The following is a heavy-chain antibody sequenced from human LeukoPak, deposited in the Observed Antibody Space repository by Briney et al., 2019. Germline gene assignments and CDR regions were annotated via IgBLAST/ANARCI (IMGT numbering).Heavy chain of an antibody. CDR3: ASVGDHFHWYLDL. CDR2: LYSGRDT. J-gene: IGHJ2*01. Sequence: PGGSLRLSCAASGFTVSTNYMNWVRQAPGKGLEWVSILYSGRDTYYADSVKGRFTISRDSSKNIPSLQMKNLEGEDTARQYFASVGDHFHWYLDLWGGGTLVTVSS. D-gene: IGHD3-10*01. CDR1: GFTVSTNY. V-gene: IGHV3-53*01.